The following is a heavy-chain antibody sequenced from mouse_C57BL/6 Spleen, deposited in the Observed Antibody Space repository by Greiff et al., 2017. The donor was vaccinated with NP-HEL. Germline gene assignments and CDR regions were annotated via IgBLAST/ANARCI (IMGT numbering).Heavy chain of an antibody. J-gene: IGHJ1*03. D-gene: IGHD2-2*01. CDR3: AKNWGYPYWYFDV. Sequence: VKLMESGPGLVQPSQSLSITCTVSGFSLTSSGVHWVRQSPGKGLEWLGVIWRGGSTDYNAAFMSRLSITKDNSKSQVFFKMNSLQADDTAIYYCAKNWGYPYWYFDVWGTGTTVTVSS. CDR1: GFSLTSSG. CDR2: IWRGGST. V-gene: IGHV2-5*01.